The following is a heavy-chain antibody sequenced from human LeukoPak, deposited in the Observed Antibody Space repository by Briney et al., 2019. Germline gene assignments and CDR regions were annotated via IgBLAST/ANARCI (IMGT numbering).Heavy chain of an antibody. D-gene: IGHD3-10*02. CDR2: IYHSGST. CDR1: GYSISSGYY. Sequence: SETLSLTCAVSGYSISSGYYWGWIRQPPGKGLEWIGSIYHSGSTYYNPSLKSRATISVDTSKNQFSLKLSSVTAADTAVYYCARDCVRGWFDPWGQGTLVTVSS. V-gene: IGHV4-38-2*02. J-gene: IGHJ5*02. CDR3: ARDCVRGWFDP.